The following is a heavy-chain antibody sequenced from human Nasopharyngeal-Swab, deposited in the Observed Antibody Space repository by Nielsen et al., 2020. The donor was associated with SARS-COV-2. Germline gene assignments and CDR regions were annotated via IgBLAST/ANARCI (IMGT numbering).Heavy chain of an antibody. V-gene: IGHV4-34*01. CDR1: GGSFSGYY. CDR2: INHSGST. Sequence: SETLSLTCAVYGGSFSGYYWSWIRQPPGKGLEWIGEINHSGSTNYNPSLKSRVTISVDTSKNQFSLKLSSVTAADTAVYYCARGFSDSSGYQKGYFDYWGQGTLVTVSS. CDR3: ARGFSDSSGYQKGYFDY. D-gene: IGHD3-22*01. J-gene: IGHJ4*02.